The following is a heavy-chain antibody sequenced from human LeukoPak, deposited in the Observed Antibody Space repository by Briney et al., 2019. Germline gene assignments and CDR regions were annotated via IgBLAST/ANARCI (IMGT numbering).Heavy chain of an antibody. CDR2: ISNTGSAM. J-gene: IGHJ5*02. CDR1: GFTFSDYY. D-gene: IGHD3-22*01. V-gene: IGHV3-11*01. Sequence: KPGGSLRLSCAASGFTFSDYYMSWIRQAPGKGLEWVSYISNTGSAMYYADSVKGRFTISRDNAKNSLYLQMNSLRAEDTAIYYCASDSSGYFGPWGQGTLVTASS. CDR3: ASDSSGYFGP.